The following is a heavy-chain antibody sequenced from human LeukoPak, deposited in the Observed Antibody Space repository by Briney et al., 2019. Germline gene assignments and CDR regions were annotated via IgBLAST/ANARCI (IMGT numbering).Heavy chain of an antibody. CDR1: GYTLTSYG. CDR3: ASSIAVAGTWYYGMDV. CDR2: ISAYNGNT. V-gene: IGHV1-18*01. Sequence: ASVKVSCKASGYTLTSYGISWVRQAPGQGLEWMGWISAYNGNTNYAQKLQGRVTMTTDTSTSTAYMELRSLRSDDTAVYYCASSIAVAGTWYYGMDVWGQGTTVTVSS. D-gene: IGHD6-19*01. J-gene: IGHJ6*02.